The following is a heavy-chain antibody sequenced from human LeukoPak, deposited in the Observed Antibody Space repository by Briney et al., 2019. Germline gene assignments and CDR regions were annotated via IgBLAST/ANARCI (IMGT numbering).Heavy chain of an antibody. J-gene: IGHJ5*02. V-gene: IGHV3-11*04. Sequence: PGGSLRLSCAASGFTFSDYYMSWIRQAPGKGLEWVSYISSSGSTIYYADSVKGRFTISRDNAKNSLYLQMNSLRAEDTAVYYCARDLEYDFWSGYLFPSRGNWFDPWGQGTLVTVSS. D-gene: IGHD3-3*01. CDR3: ARDLEYDFWSGYLFPSRGNWFDP. CDR2: ISSSGSTI. CDR1: GFTFSDYY.